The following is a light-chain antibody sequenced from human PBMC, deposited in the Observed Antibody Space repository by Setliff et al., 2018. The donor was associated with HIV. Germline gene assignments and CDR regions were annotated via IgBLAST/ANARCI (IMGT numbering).Light chain of an antibody. CDR3: CSYAGRSSSFYV. CDR2: EVT. J-gene: IGLJ1*01. CDR1: SSDVGAYNL. V-gene: IGLV2-23*02. Sequence: QSVLTQPASVSGSPGQSITISCTGTSSDVGAYNLVSWYQQRPGKGPKLLISEVTQRPSGVSNRFSASKSGNTASLTISGLQAEDEADYYCCSYAGRSSSFYVFGTGTKVTV.